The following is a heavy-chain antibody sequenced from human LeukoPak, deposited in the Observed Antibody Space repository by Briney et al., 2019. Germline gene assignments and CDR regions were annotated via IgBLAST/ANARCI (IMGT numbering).Heavy chain of an antibody. Sequence: PSESLSLTCAVYGGSFSGYYWSWIRRPPGKGLEWIWEINHSGSTKYNPSLKSRVTLSVDTSKNQFSLKLSSVTAADTAVYYCARDNVDTATLYYFDYWGQGTLVTVSS. CDR2: INHSGST. V-gene: IGHV4-34*01. J-gene: IGHJ4*02. CDR1: GGSFSGYY. D-gene: IGHD5-18*01. CDR3: ARDNVDTATLYYFDY.